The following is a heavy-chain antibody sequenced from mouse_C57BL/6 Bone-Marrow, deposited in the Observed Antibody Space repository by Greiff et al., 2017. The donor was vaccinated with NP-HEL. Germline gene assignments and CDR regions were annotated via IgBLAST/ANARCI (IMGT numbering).Heavy chain of an antibody. CDR3: ARQGFAY. J-gene: IGHJ3*01. CDR2: ISSGGSYP. V-gene: IGHV5-6*01. Sequence: EVKVVESGGDLVKPGGSLKLSCAASGFTFSSYGMSWVRQTPDKRLEWVATISSGGSYPYYPDSVKGRFTISRDNAKNTLYLQMSSLKSEDTAMYYCARQGFAYWGQGTLVTVSA. CDR1: GFTFSSYG.